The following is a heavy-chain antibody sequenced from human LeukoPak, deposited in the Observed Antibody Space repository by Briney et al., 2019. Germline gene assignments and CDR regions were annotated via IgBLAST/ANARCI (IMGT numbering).Heavy chain of an antibody. Sequence: PGGSLRLSCAASGLTVSSNYMSWVRQAPGKGLEWVSVIYSGGSTYYADSVKGRFTISRDNSKNTLYLQMNSLRAEDTAVYYCARDALDDYGDNYYYYGMDVWGQGTTVTVSS. CDR2: IYSGGST. D-gene: IGHD4-17*01. CDR3: ARDALDDYGDNYYYYGMDV. CDR1: GLTVSSNY. J-gene: IGHJ6*02. V-gene: IGHV3-66*01.